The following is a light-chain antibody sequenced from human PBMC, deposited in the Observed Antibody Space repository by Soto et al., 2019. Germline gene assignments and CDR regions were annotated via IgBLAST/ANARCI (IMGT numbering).Light chain of an antibody. J-gene: IGLJ1*01. CDR3: SSYTTSNTYV. Sequence: QSVLTQPPSVSGSPGQSVAISCTGSSSDVGSNNRVSWYPQPPGTAPKLIIYDVTNRPSGVPDRFSGSKSGNTASLTISGLQAEDEADYYCSSYTTSNTYVFGTGTKSPS. V-gene: IGLV2-18*02. CDR2: DVT. CDR1: SSDVGSNNR.